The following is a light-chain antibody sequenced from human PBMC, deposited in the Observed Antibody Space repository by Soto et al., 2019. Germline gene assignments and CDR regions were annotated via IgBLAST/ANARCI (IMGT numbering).Light chain of an antibody. CDR3: QQYNNWPLT. J-gene: IGKJ4*01. V-gene: IGKV3-15*01. CDR2: GAS. Sequence: EIVMTQSPATLSVSPGESATLSCRASQSVSSNLAWYQQKPGQAPRLLIYGASTRATGIPARFSGSGSGTECTLTISSLQSEDFAVYYCQQYNNWPLTFGGGTKVEIK. CDR1: QSVSSN.